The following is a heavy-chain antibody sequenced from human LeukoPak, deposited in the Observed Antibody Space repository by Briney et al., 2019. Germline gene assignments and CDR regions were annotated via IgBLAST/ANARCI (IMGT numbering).Heavy chain of an antibody. CDR2: ISGSGSGT. CDR1: GFTLTNYA. Sequence: GGSLRLSCAASGFTLTNYAMTWARQAPGKGLEWVSAISGSGSGTYYADSVKGRFTISRDNSKNTLYLRMNSLRAEDTAVYYCAKDSGTTVTSADYWGQGTLVTVSS. J-gene: IGHJ4*02. V-gene: IGHV3-23*01. CDR3: AKDSGTTVTSADY. D-gene: IGHD4-17*01.